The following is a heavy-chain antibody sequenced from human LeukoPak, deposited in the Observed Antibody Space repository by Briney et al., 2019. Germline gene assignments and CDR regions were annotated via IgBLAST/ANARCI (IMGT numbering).Heavy chain of an antibody. J-gene: IGHJ4*02. Sequence: GGSLRLSCAASGFTFSSYAMSWVRQAPGKGLEWVSGISGSGGSTYYADSVKGRFTISRDNSKNTLYLQMNSLRAEDTAVYYCAKTQDREITGPDYWGQGTLVTVSS. V-gene: IGHV3-23*01. CDR2: ISGSGGST. CDR1: GFTFSSYA. CDR3: AKTQDREITGPDY. D-gene: IGHD1-20*01.